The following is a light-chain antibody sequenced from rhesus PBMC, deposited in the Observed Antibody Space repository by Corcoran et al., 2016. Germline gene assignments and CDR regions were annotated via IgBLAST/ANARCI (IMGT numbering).Light chain of an antibody. CDR2: EAS. Sequence: DIQLTQSPSSLSASVGDTVTITCRASETVNNYLNWYQQKPGKAPKLLIFEASTLQGGVPPRFSGSGSGTDYTLIISSLQSEDVATYYCKHNYGTPFTFGPGTKLDIK. CDR3: KHNYGTPFT. V-gene: IGKV1-74*01. J-gene: IGKJ3*01. CDR1: ETVNNY.